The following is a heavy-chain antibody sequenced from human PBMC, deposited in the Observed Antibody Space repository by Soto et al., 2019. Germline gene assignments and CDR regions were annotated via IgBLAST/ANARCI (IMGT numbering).Heavy chain of an antibody. D-gene: IGHD2-15*01. CDR1: GASISSSDW. CDR3: VRNGEYSLEY. Sequence: QVQLQESGPGLVKPSGTLSLTCAVSGASISSSDWWSWVRQPPGKGLEWIGEIYRGGSTTYNPSLESRVTISVDRSKNHLSLDLSSVTAAYTAVYYCVRNGEYSLEYWGQGTLVTVSS. V-gene: IGHV4-4*02. J-gene: IGHJ4*02. CDR2: IYRGGST.